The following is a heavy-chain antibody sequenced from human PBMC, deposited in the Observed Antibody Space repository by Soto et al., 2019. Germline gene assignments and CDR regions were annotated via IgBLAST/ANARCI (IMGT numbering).Heavy chain of an antibody. CDR1: GFTFSRYA. CDR3: AKYYDSSGYLIDY. D-gene: IGHD3-22*01. CDR2: ISGSGGST. J-gene: IGHJ4*02. V-gene: IGHV3-23*01. Sequence: GGSLRLSCAASGFTFSRYAMSWVRQAPGKGLEWVSAISGSGGSTYYADSVKGRFTISRDNSKNTLYLQMNSLRAGDTAVYYCAKYYDSSGYLIDYWGQGTLVTVSS.